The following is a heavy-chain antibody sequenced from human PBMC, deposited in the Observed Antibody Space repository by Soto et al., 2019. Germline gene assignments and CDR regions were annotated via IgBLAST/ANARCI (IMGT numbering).Heavy chain of an antibody. CDR1: GFTFSSYG. J-gene: IGHJ6*02. CDR3: AKESAVRSGSYYNGGMDV. CDR2: ISYDGSNK. Sequence: QVQLVESGGGVVQPGRSLRLSCAASGFTFSSYGMHWVRQAPGKGLEWVAVISYDGSNKYYADSVKGRFTISRDNSKNTLYLQMNSLRAEDTAVYYCAKESAVRSGSYYNGGMDVWGQGTTVTVSS. V-gene: IGHV3-30*18. D-gene: IGHD3-10*01.